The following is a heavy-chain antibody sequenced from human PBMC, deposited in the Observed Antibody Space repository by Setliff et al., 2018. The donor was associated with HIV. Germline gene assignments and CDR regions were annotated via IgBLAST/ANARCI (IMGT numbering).Heavy chain of an antibody. J-gene: IGHJ4*02. Sequence: KTSETLSLTCTVSGGSISSYYWGWIRQPPGRGLEWIGSIHTTGRPKNNPSLQSRVSISIDMAKSLFSLELSSVTATDTAVYYCARHGLRFLACFDYWGQGALVTVSS. CDR3: ARHGLRFLACFDY. D-gene: IGHD3-3*01. CDR2: IHTTGRP. V-gene: IGHV4-4*08. CDR1: GGSISSYY.